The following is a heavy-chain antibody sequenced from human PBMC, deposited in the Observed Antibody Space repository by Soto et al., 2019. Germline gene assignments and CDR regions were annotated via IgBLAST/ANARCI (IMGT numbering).Heavy chain of an antibody. J-gene: IGHJ6*02. V-gene: IGHV4-39*01. CDR1: GESISSSSYY. Sequence: SETLSLTCIVSGESISSSSYYWGWIRQPPGKGLEWIGRTYYSGRTHYNPTFKSRVTITIDTSKNQFSLRLSSVAAADRAVYYCARGGMLANYYYGMDVWGQGTTVTVSS. CDR3: ARGGMLANYYYGMDV. CDR2: TYYSGRT. D-gene: IGHD1-26*01.